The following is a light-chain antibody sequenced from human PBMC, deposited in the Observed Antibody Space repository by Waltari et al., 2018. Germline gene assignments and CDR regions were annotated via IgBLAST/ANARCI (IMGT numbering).Light chain of an antibody. V-gene: IGKV3-20*01. Sequence: EILLTQSPGTLSLSPGERATLSCRASQSISRPLAWYQQKPGQAPRLLIYDASTRATGIPDRFSGSGSGTDFSLTISRLEPEDSAVYYCQHYVRLPATFGQGTKVEIK. CDR3: QHYVRLPAT. CDR1: QSISRP. J-gene: IGKJ1*01. CDR2: DAS.